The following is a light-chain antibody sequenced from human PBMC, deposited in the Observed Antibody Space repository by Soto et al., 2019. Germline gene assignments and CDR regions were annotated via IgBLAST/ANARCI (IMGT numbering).Light chain of an antibody. CDR2: GAS. CDR3: QQYGSF. Sequence: EVVMTQSPGTLSLSPGERATLSCRASQSVSSSYLARYQQKPGQAPRLLIYGASSRATGIPDRFSGSGSGTDFTLTISRLEPEDFAVYYCQQYGSFFGQGTRLE. J-gene: IGKJ5*01. CDR1: QSVSSSY. V-gene: IGKV3-20*01.